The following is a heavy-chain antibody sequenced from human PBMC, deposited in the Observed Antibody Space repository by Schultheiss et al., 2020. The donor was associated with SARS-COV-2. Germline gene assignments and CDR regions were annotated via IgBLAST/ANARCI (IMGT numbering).Heavy chain of an antibody. V-gene: IGHV4-39*07. J-gene: IGHJ4*02. CDR2: INHSGST. CDR3: ARWAIAAAGLFDY. CDR1: GGSISSGGYY. D-gene: IGHD6-13*01. Sequence: SETLSLTCTVSGGSISSGGYYWSWIRQHPGKGLEWIGEINHSGSTNYNPSLKSRVTISVDTSKNQFSLKLSSVTAADTAVYYCARWAIAAAGLFDYWGQGTLVTVSS.